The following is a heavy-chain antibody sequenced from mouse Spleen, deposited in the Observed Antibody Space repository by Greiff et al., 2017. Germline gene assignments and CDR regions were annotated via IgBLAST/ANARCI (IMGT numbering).Heavy chain of an antibody. CDR1: GYTFTSYW. D-gene: IGHD2-5*01. V-gene: IGHV1-55*01. J-gene: IGHJ1*01. CDR3: ARWDYSNPYWYFDV. Sequence: QVQLKQPGAELVKPGASVKLSCKASGYTFTSYWMHWVKQRHGQGLEWIGNIYPGSGSTNYDEKFKSKGTLTVDTSSSTAYMQLSSLTYEDSAVYYCARWDYSNPYWYFDVWGAGTTVTVSS. CDR2: IYPGSGST.